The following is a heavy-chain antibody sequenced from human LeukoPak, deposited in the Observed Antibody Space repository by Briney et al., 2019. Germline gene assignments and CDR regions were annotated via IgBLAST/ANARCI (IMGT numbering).Heavy chain of an antibody. V-gene: IGHV1-18*01. CDR1: GYTFTRYG. CDR2: ISAYNDNT. Sequence: ASVTVSCKASGYTFTRYGISWVRQAPGQGLEWMGWISAYNDNTNYAQKLQGRVTMTTDTSTSTAYMELSSLRSEDTAVYYCATLSGSYYSGNWFDPWGQGTLVTVSS. CDR3: ATLSGSYYSGNWFDP. J-gene: IGHJ5*02. D-gene: IGHD1-26*01.